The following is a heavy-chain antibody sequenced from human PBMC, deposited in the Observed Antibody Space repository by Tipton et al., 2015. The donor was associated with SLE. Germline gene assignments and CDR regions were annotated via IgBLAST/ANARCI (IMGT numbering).Heavy chain of an antibody. CDR2: MYTSGST. CDR3: ARAGPYFYASSGYGAFDS. D-gene: IGHD3-22*01. CDR1: GVSISSYY. Sequence: TLSLTCTVSGVSISSYYWSWIRQPAGKGLEWIGRMYTSGSTNYNPSLKSRVTMSVDTSKNQFSLRLRSVTAADTAVYYCARAGPYFYASSGYGAFDSWGQGTLGTVSS. V-gene: IGHV4-4*07. J-gene: IGHJ4*02.